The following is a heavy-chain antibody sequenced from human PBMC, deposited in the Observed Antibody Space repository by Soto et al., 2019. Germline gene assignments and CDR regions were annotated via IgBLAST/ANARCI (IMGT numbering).Heavy chain of an antibody. CDR2: IYYSGST. D-gene: IGHD6-13*01. CDR1: GGSISSSSYY. V-gene: IGHV4-39*01. J-gene: IGHJ5*02. CDR3: ARQYTTGYSSSCLYWFDP. Sequence: SETLSLTCTVSGGSISSSSYYWGWIRQPPGKGLEWIGSIYYSGSTYYTPSLKSRVTISVDTSKNQFSLKLSSVTAADTAVYYCARQYTTGYSSSCLYWFDPWGQGTLVTVSS.